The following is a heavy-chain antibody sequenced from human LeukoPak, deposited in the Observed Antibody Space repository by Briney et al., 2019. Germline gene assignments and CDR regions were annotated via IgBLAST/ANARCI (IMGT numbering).Heavy chain of an antibody. V-gene: IGHV4-34*01. J-gene: IGHJ4*02. CDR3: ARANTYSSSWYPSPFDY. CDR2: INHSGST. Sequence: SETLSLTCAVYGGSFSGYYWSWIRQPPGKGLEWIGEINHSGSTNYNPSLKSRVTISVDTSKNQFSLKLSSMTAADTAVYYCARANTYSSSWYPSPFDYWGQGTLVTVS. D-gene: IGHD6-13*01. CDR1: GGSFSGYY.